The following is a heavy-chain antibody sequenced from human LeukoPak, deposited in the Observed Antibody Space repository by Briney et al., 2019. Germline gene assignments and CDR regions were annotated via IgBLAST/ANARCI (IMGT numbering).Heavy chain of an antibody. D-gene: IGHD3-3*02. Sequence: ASVKVSCKASGYTFTSYGISWVRQAPGQGLEWMGWISAYNGNTNYAQKLQGRVTMTTDTSTSTAYMGLRSLRSDDTAVYYCARSPPTIFGVVISDIDYWGQGTPVTVSS. J-gene: IGHJ4*02. CDR3: ARSPPTIFGVVISDIDY. CDR1: GYTFTSYG. CDR2: ISAYNGNT. V-gene: IGHV1-18*01.